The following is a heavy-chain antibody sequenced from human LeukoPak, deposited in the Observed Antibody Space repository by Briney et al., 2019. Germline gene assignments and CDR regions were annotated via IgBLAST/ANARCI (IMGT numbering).Heavy chain of an antibody. CDR3: ALVYYYYYMDV. CDR2: INSDGSST. Sequence: GGSLRLSCAASGFTFSSYWMHWVRQAPGKGLVWVSRINSDGSSTSYADSVKGRFTISRDNAKNTLYLQMNSLRAEDTAVYYCALVYYYYYMDVWGKGTTVTVSS. V-gene: IGHV3-74*01. CDR1: GFTFSSYW. J-gene: IGHJ6*03.